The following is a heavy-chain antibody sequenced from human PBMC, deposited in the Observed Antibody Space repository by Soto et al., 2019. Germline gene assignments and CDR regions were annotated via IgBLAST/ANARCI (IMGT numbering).Heavy chain of an antibody. Sequence: SETLSLTCTVSGGSISSSSYYWGWIRQPPGKGLEWIGSIYYSGSTYYNPSLKSRVTISVDTSKNQFSLKLSSVTAADTAVYYCARAGRYCSGTSCYDAFDIWGQGTMVTVSS. V-gene: IGHV4-39*01. J-gene: IGHJ3*02. CDR1: GGSISSSSYY. CDR3: ARAGRYCSGTSCYDAFDI. CDR2: IYYSGST. D-gene: IGHD2-2*01.